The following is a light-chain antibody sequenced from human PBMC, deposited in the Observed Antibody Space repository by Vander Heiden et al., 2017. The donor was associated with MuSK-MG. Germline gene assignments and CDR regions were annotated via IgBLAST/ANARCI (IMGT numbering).Light chain of an antibody. CDR2: DAS. V-gene: IGKV3-11*01. CDR3: QQRSNWPPLT. CDR1: QSVSSY. Sequence: EIVLTQSPATLSLSPGERATLPCRASQSVSSYLAWYQQKPGQAPRLLIYDASNKATGIPARFSGSGSATDLTLTISSLDPEDFAVNYCQQRSNWPPLTFGGGTKVEIK. J-gene: IGKJ4*01.